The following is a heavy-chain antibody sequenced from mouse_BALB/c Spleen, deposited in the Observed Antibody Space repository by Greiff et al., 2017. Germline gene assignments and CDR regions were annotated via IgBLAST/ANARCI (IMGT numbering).Heavy chain of an antibody. CDR2: IDPANGNT. CDR3: ARCDGNYEDWFAY. CDR1: GFNIKDTY. V-gene: IGHV14-3*02. D-gene: IGHD2-1*01. Sequence: SGAELVKPGASVKLSCTASGFNIKDTYMHWVKQRPEQGLEWIGRIDPANGNTKYDPKFQGKATITADTSSNTAYLQLSSLTSEDTAVYYCARCDGNYEDWFAYWGQGTLVTVSA. J-gene: IGHJ3*01.